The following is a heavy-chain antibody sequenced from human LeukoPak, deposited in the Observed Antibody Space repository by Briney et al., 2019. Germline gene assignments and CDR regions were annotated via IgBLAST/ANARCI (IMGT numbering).Heavy chain of an antibody. V-gene: IGHV4-34*01. J-gene: IGHJ5*02. Sequence: PSETLSLTCAVYGGSFSGYYWSWIRQPPGKGLEWIGEINHSGSTNYNPSLKSRVTISVDPSKNQFSLKLSSVTAADTAVYYCARGSRITIFGVVKNWFDPWGQGTLVTVSS. CDR2: INHSGST. CDR1: GGSFSGYY. D-gene: IGHD3-3*01. CDR3: ARGSRITIFGVVKNWFDP.